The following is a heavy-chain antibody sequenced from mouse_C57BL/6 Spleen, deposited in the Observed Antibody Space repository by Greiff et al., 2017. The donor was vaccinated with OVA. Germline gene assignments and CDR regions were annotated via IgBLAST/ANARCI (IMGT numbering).Heavy chain of an antibody. J-gene: IGHJ3*01. Sequence: QVQLQQPGAELVKPGASVKLSCKASGYTFTSSWMHWVKQRPGQGLEWIGMIHPTSGSTNYNQKFKSKATLTVDKSSSTAYMQLSSLTSEDSAVYFCAEGGYNINYDLAYWGQGTMVTVSA. CDR3: AEGGYNINYDLAY. V-gene: IGHV1-64*01. D-gene: IGHD1-1*01. CDR1: GYTFTSSW. CDR2: IHPTSGST.